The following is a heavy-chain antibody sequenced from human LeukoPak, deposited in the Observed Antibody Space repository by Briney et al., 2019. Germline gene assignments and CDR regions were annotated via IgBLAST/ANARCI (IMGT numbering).Heavy chain of an antibody. CDR3: ARALYSDYYSYLNWFDP. Sequence: ASVKVSCKASGYTFTNYGIGWVRQAPGQGLEWMGWIRAYNGHTNYAQKFQGRVTMTTDTSTSTAYVELRSLRSDDTAIYYCARALYSDYYSYLNWFDPWGQGTLVTVSS. V-gene: IGHV1-18*01. CDR1: GYTFTNYG. D-gene: IGHD5-12*01. CDR2: IRAYNGHT. J-gene: IGHJ5*02.